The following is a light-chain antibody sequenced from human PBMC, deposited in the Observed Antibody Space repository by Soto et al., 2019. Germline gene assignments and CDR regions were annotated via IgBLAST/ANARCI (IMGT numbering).Light chain of an antibody. CDR2: EGS. V-gene: IGLV2-23*01. CDR3: CSYAGSVV. CDR1: SSDVGSYNL. J-gene: IGLJ2*01. Sequence: QSALTQPASVSGSPGQSITISCTGTSSDVGSYNLVSCYQQHPGKAPKLMIYEGSKRPSGVSNRFSGSKSGNTASLTISGLQAEDEADYYCCSYAGSVVFGGGTKLTVL.